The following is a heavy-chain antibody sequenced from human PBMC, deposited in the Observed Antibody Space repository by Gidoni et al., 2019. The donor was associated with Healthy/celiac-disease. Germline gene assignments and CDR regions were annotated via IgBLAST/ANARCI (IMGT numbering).Heavy chain of an antibody. V-gene: IGHV2-26*01. Sequence: QVTLKESGPVLVKPTETLPLTYTVSGFSLSNARMGVSWIRQPPGKALEWLAHIFSNDEKSYSTSLKSRLTIPKETSKSQVVLTMTNMDPVDTATYYCARIAGYCSSTSCYRRAYYYYMDVWGKGTTVTVS. CDR1: GFSLSNARMG. J-gene: IGHJ6*03. CDR2: IFSNDEK. D-gene: IGHD2-2*01. CDR3: ARIAGYCSSTSCYRRAYYYYMDV.